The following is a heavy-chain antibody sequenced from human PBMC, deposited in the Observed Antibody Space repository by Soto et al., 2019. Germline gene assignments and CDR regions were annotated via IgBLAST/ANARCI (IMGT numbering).Heavy chain of an antibody. J-gene: IGHJ6*02. V-gene: IGHV3-30-3*01. D-gene: IGHD4-17*01. CDR1: ELIFRSYA. CDR2: ISLDGSKE. CDR3: ARPIPRWSYHYGLDV. Sequence: GGSLRLSCEASELIFRSYAMHCVRQARGRGMERVALISLDGSKEYYADSVKGRFIISRDNSRSMVYLQMDSLRPDDTAIYYCARPIPRWSYHYGLDVWGQGTTVTVSS.